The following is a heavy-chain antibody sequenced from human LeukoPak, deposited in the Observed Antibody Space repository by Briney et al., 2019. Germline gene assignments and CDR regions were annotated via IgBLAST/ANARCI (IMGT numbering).Heavy chain of an antibody. CDR1: GFSFSSYD. J-gene: IGHJ3*02. CDR3: VRGEGDTVDDAFQI. Sequence: PGRSLRLSCAASGFSFSSYDIHWVRQAPGKGLEWVAVRSYGVTNKYYGDSVKGRFTISRDNSKKTLYLQMNSLRAEGTAVYYCVRGEGDTVDDAFQIWGPGTVVTVSS. V-gene: IGHV3-33*01. CDR2: RSYGVTNK. D-gene: IGHD2-21*02.